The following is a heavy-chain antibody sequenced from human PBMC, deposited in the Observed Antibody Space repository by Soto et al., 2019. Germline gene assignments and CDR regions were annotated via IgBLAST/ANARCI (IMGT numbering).Heavy chain of an antibody. V-gene: IGHV3-23*01. Sequence: GGSLRLSCAASGFKFSSYAMSWVRQAPGKGLEWVSLISATGGGAYYADSVKGRFTISRDNSDNTLYLQVHSLRAEDTAVYYCAKDRRAGGNSAFYFDFWGQGAQVTVSS. J-gene: IGHJ5*01. CDR3: AKDRRAGGNSAFYFDF. D-gene: IGHD3-16*01. CDR2: ISATGGGA. CDR1: GFKFSSYA.